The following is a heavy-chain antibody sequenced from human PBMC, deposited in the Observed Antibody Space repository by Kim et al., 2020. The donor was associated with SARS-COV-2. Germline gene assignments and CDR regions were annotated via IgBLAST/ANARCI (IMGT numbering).Heavy chain of an antibody. D-gene: IGHD6-13*01. CDR2: IIPIFGTA. CDR3: ARVKIAAAGRGGFSYCGMDV. Sequence: SVKVSCKASGGTFSSYAISWVRQAPGQGLEWMGGIIPIFGTANYAQKFQGRVTVTADEPTSTAYMELSSLSSEDTAVYYCARVKIAAAGRGGFSYCGMDVWGQGTTVTVSS. CDR1: GGTFSSYA. J-gene: IGHJ6*02. V-gene: IGHV1-69*13.